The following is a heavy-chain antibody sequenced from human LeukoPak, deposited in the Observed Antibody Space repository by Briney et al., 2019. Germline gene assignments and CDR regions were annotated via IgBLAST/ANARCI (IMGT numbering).Heavy chain of an antibody. CDR3: AKGSSLNWFDP. Sequence: GGSLRLSCAASGFTFSSYGMHWVRQAPGKGLEWVSVIYSDRSTYYADSVKGRFTISRDNSKNTLYLQMNSLRVEDTAVYYCAKGSSLNWFDPWGQGTLVTVSS. CDR1: GFTFSSYG. J-gene: IGHJ5*02. V-gene: IGHV3-NL1*01. CDR2: IYSDRST. D-gene: IGHD6-13*01.